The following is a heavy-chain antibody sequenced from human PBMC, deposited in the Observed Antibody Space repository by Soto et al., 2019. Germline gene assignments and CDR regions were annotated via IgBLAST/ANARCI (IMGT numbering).Heavy chain of an antibody. Sequence: GESLKISCKGSGFSLTNYWIGWVRQMPGKGLEWMGLIYPGDSDTRYSRSFQGQVTISADKSINTAYLQWSSLKASDTAMYYCARRGQNTDYYYSGMDVWGQGTTVTVSS. CDR3: ARRGQNTDYYYSGMDV. V-gene: IGHV5-51*01. CDR1: GFSLTNYW. J-gene: IGHJ6*02. CDR2: IYPGDSDT.